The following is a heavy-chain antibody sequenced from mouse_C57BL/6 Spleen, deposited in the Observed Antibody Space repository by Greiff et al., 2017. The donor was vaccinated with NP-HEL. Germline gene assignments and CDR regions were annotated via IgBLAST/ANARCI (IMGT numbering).Heavy chain of an antibody. J-gene: IGHJ2*01. CDR2: IDPSDSYT. CDR1: GYTFTSYW. D-gene: IGHD1-3*01. V-gene: IGHV1-59*01. CDR3: ARRVAYYFDY. Sequence: QVQLQQPGAELVRPGTSVKLSCKASGYTFTSYWMHWVKQRPGQGLEWIGVIDPSDSYTNYNQKFKGKATLTVDTSSNTAYMQRSSLTSEDSAVYYCARRVAYYFDYWGKGTTLTVSS.